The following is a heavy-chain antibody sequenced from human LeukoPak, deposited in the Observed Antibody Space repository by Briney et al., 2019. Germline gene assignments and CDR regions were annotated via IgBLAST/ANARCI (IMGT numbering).Heavy chain of an antibody. V-gene: IGHV3-74*01. CDR3: ARTAHLTGGRFDP. CDR1: GFTFSSYW. CDR2: INSDGSST. J-gene: IGHJ5*02. Sequence: GGSLRLSCAASGFTFSSYWMHWVRQAPGKGLVWVPRINSDGSSTSYADSVKGRFTISRDNAKNTLYLQMNSLRAEDTAVYYCARTAHLTGGRFDPWGQGTLVTVSS. D-gene: IGHD3-9*01.